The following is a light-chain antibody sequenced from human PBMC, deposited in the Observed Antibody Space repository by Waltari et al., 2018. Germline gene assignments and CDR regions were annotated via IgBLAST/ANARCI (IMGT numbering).Light chain of an antibody. CDR3: LQDYNFPRT. J-gene: IGKJ1*01. CDR2: AAS. Sequence: AIQMTQSLSSLSASVGDRVTITCRASQDIRNDLGWYQQKPGEAPKLLNYAASNLQSGVPSKFRGSGSGTDFTLTISSLQPEDFATYYCLQDYNFPRTFGQGTKVEIK. CDR1: QDIRND. V-gene: IGKV1-6*01.